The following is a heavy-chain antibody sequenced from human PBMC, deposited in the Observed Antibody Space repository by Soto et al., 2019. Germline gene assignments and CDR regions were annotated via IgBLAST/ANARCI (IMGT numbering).Heavy chain of an antibody. CDR3: AKDESRAVPYYFDY. CDR2: ISGASGTI. V-gene: IGHV3-23*01. D-gene: IGHD3-10*01. Sequence: HWGSPRLCCAACGVTVRNYNMNWVRQDPGKGLEWLSYISGASGTIYYADSVKGRFTISRDNSKNTLYLQMNSLRAEDTAVYYCAKDESRAVPYYFDYWGQGTLVTVSS. J-gene: IGHJ4*02. CDR1: GVTVRNYN.